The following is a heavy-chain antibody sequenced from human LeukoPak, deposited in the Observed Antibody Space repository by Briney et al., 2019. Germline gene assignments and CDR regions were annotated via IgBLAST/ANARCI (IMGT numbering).Heavy chain of an antibody. CDR2: ISGKNDNT. V-gene: IGHV1-18*01. CDR3: ARDGTSTDDY. CDR1: GYTFSNFG. D-gene: IGHD2-2*01. J-gene: IGHJ4*02. Sequence: ASVKVSCKTSGYTFSNFGINWVGQAPGQGLEWMGWISGKNDNTNYGQEFLGRFTVTTDSSTSTAYMELRNLRFDDTAVYYCARDGTSTDDYWGQGTLVTVSS.